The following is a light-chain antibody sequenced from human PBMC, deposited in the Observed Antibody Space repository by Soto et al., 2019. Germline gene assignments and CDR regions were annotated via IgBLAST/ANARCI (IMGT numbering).Light chain of an antibody. V-gene: IGKV3-15*01. CDR1: QSLGSD. J-gene: IGKJ1*01. CDR2: GAS. CDR3: QQYYNWPRT. Sequence: EIVTTQSPGTLSLSPGDTATLSCRASQSLGSDLAWYQQKPGQAPRLLIFGASARPTGIPARISGSGSGTEFTLTISSLRSEDFAVYFCQQYYNWPRTFGQGTKVEI.